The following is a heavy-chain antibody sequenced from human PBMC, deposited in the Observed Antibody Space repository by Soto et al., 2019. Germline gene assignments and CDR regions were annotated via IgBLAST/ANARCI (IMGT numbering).Heavy chain of an antibody. CDR2: VSGGGDIT. CDR1: GFTFKNYA. D-gene: IGHD2-8*02. V-gene: IGHV3-23*01. Sequence: EVQLLDSGGGLVQPGGSLRLSCAVSGFTFKNYAMHWVRQAPGKGLEWVSGVSGGGDITFYADSVKGRFTISRDNSMNTLYLHMNSLRAEDTAVYYCGRVYYTGTFPGAFGFWGQGTLVTVSS. CDR3: GRVYYTGTFPGAFGF. J-gene: IGHJ3*01.